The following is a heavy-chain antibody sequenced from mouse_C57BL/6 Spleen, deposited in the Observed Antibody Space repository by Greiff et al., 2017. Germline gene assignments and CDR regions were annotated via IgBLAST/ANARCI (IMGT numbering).Heavy chain of an antibody. V-gene: IGHV1-81*01. CDR1: GYTFPSYG. CDR3: ARPYDYDGGFDY. Sequence: VQLQESGAELARPGASVKLSCTASGYTFPSYGISWVKQRTGQGLEWIGEIYPRSGNTYYNEKFKGKATLTADKSSSTAYMELRSLTSEDSAVYFCARPYDYDGGFDYWGQGTTLTVSS. D-gene: IGHD2-4*01. CDR2: IYPRSGNT. J-gene: IGHJ2*01.